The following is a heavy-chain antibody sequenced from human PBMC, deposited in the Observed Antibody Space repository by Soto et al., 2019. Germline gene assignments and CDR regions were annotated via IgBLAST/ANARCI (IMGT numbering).Heavy chain of an antibody. D-gene: IGHD3-16*02. V-gene: IGHV4-39*01. J-gene: IGHJ4*02. CDR2: IYYSGST. CDR1: GGSISSSSYY. Sequence: QLQLQESGPGLVKPSETLSLTCTVSGGSISSSSYYWGWIRQPPGKGLEWIGSIYYSGSTYYNPSLKSRVTISVDTSKNQFSLKLSSVTAADTAVYYCASQNYDYIWGSYRTYYFDYWGQGTLVTVSS. CDR3: ASQNYDYIWGSYRTYYFDY.